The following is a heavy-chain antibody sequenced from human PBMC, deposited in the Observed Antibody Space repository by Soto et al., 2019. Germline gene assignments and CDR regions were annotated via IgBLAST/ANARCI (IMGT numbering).Heavy chain of an antibody. J-gene: IGHJ4*02. Sequence: EVQLVESGGGLVQPGGSLRLSCEASGFTFSTFWMHWVRQAPGKGLVWVSRINSDGSSTNYADSVKGRVTISRDNAKNTLYLHLNSLRPEDTAVYYCARDFEYWGQGTLVTVSS. CDR1: GFTFSTFW. CDR2: INSDGSST. CDR3: ARDFEY. V-gene: IGHV3-74*01.